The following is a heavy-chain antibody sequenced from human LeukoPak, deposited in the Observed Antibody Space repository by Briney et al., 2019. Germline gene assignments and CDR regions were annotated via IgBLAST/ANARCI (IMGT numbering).Heavy chain of an antibody. CDR1: GYTITNYG. J-gene: IGHJ4*02. CDR3: ARHLRMGATVLSSFNF. D-gene: IGHD1-26*01. V-gene: IGHV1-18*01. CDR2: ISGDNANT. Sequence: ASVKVSCKASGYTITNYGISWVRQAPGQGLEWMGWISGDNANTNYARKVQGRVTMTTDTSTSTAYMELRSLRSDDTAIYYCARHLRMGATVLSSFNFWGQGNLVTVSS.